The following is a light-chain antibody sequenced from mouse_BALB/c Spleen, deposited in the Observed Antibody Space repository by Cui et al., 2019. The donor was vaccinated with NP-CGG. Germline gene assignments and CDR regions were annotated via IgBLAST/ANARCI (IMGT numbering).Light chain of an antibody. V-gene: IGLV1*01. Sequence: QPVLTQESALTTSPGETITPTCRPNTGPVTTSNYANWVQEKPDHLFTGLIGGTNNRAPGVPARFSGSLIGDKAALTITGAQTEDDARYFCALWYSNHWVFGGGTKLTVL. CDR2: GTN. J-gene: IGLJ1*01. CDR1: TGPVTTSNY. CDR3: ALWYSNHWV.